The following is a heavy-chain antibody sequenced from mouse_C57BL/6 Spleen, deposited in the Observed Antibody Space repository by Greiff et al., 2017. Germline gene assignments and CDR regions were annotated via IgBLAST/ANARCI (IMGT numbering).Heavy chain of an antibody. Sequence: QVQLQQPGAELVKPGASVKLSCKASGYTFTSYWMHWVKQRPGRGLEWIGRIDPNSGGTKYNEKFKSKATLPVENTSSTAYMQLSSLTSEDSAVYYCARGANEYKDYYAMDYWGQGTSVTVSS. CDR3: ARGANEYKDYYAMDY. CDR1: GYTFTSYW. V-gene: IGHV1-72*01. D-gene: IGHD5-2*01. CDR2: IDPNSGGT. J-gene: IGHJ4*01.